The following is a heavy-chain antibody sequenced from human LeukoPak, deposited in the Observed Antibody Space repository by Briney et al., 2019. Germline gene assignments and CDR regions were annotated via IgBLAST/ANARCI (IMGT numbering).Heavy chain of an antibody. V-gene: IGHV1-69*06. CDR1: GGTFTSYA. Sequence: ASVKVSCKASGGTFTSYAISWVRQAPGEGLEWMGGIIPIFGTANYAQKFQGRVTITADKSTSTAYMELSSLRSEDTAVYYCARGTPRAFYYYGMDVWGKGTTVTVSS. J-gene: IGHJ6*04. D-gene: IGHD1-1*01. CDR3: ARGTPRAFYYYGMDV. CDR2: IIPIFGTA.